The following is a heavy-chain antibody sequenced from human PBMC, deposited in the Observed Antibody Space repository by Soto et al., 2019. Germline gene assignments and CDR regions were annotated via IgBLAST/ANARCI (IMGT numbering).Heavy chain of an antibody. CDR3: ARLTAYCSGGSCYRGCFDP. CDR1: GGSISSYY. D-gene: IGHD2-15*01. V-gene: IGHV4-59*01. J-gene: IGHJ5*02. CDR2: IYYSGST. Sequence: QVQLQESGPGLVKPSETLSLTCTVSGGSISSYYWSWIRQHPGKGLEWIGYIYYSGSTNYNPSLKSRVTISVDTSKNQFSLKLRSVTAADTAVYYCARLTAYCSGGSCYRGCFDPCGQGTLVTVSS.